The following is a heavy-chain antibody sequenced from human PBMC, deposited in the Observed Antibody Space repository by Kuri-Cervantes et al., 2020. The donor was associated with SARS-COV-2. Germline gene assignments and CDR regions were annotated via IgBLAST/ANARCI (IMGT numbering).Heavy chain of an antibody. V-gene: IGHV1-2*06. Sequence: ASVKVSCKASGYTFTGYYMHWVRQAPGQGLEWMGRINPNSGGTNYAQKFQGRVTMTRDTSISTAYMELSRLRSDDTAVYYCARPHGYGIYYFDYWGQGTLVTVSS. CDR2: INPNSGGT. CDR1: GYTFTGYY. D-gene: IGHD5-12*01. J-gene: IGHJ4*02. CDR3: ARPHGYGIYYFDY.